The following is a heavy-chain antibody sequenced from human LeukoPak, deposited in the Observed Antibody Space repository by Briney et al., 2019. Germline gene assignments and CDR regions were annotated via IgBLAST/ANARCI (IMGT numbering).Heavy chain of an antibody. CDR1: GYTFVNYG. CDR2: ISLKSGSA. V-gene: IGHV1-18*01. D-gene: IGHD2-2*01. Sequence: ASVKVSCKTSGYTFVNYGINWVRQAPGQGLEWMGWISLKSGSAGYAQRVQGRVTPTTDTSTNTAYMELRSLRADDTAVYYCARVSYLRPYQLDSWGQGTLVSTSS. CDR3: ARVSYLRPYQLDS. J-gene: IGHJ4*02.